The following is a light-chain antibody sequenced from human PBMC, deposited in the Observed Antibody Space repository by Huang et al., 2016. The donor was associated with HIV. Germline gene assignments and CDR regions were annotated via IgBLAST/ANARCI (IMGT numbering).Light chain of an antibody. CDR1: QSLSGW. Sequence: DIQMTQSPSTLSASIGDRVTITCRARQSLSGWLAWYQQRPGNAPNLLISKASSLQSGVPPRFSGSGSGTDFILTISSLQPDDFATYYCQQLHNSPYTFGQGTKLEI. CDR2: KAS. J-gene: IGKJ2*01. V-gene: IGKV1-5*03. CDR3: QQLHNSPYT.